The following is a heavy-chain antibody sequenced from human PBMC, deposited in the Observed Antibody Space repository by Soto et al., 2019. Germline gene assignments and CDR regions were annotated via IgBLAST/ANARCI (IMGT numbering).Heavy chain of an antibody. CDR3: ARVPGYYDFWSGYYNRYFDY. D-gene: IGHD3-3*01. V-gene: IGHV4-34*01. J-gene: IGHJ4*02. CDR2: INHSGST. Sequence: KTSETLSLTCAVYGGSFSGYYWSWIRQPPGKGLEWIGEINHSGSTNYNPSLKSRVTISVDTSKNQFSLKLSSVTAADTAVYYCARVPGYYDFWSGYYNRYFDYWGQGTLVTVSS. CDR1: GGSFSGYY.